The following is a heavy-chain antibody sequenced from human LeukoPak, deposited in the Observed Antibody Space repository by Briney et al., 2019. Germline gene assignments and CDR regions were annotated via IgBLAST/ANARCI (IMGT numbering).Heavy chain of an antibody. Sequence: GGSLRLSCAASGFTLSGYSMIWVRQAPGKGLEWVSYISSSSSTIYYADSVKGRFIISRDNAKNSLYLQMNSLRAEDTAVYYCASFYGSGINYFDYWGQGTLVTVSS. D-gene: IGHD3-10*01. V-gene: IGHV3-48*01. J-gene: IGHJ4*02. CDR1: GFTLSGYS. CDR2: ISSSSSTI. CDR3: ASFYGSGINYFDY.